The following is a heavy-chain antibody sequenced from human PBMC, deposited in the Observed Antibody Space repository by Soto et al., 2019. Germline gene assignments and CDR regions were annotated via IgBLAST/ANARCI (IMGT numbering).Heavy chain of an antibody. D-gene: IGHD3-10*01. V-gene: IGHV3-20*04. CDR1: GFTFDDYG. J-gene: IGHJ3*02. CDR3: ARDYGSGSANDAFDI. Sequence: GGSLRLSCAASGFTFDDYGMSWVRQAPGKGLEWVSGINWNGGSTGYADSVKGRFTISRDNAKNSLYLQMNSLRAEDTALYYCARDYGSGSANDAFDIWGQGTMVTVSS. CDR2: INWNGGST.